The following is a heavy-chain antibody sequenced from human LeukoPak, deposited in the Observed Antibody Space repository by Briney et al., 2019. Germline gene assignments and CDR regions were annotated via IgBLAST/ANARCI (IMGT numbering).Heavy chain of an antibody. V-gene: IGHV4-4*07. CDR3: ARDPMSDDSGSYFDF. CDR2: INTSGRT. D-gene: IGHD3-10*01. CDR1: GGSMRRYY. Sequence: PSETLSLTCTVSGGSMRRYYWSWIRQPAGKGLEWIGRINTSGRTNYNPSLKSRVTMSVDTSKNQFSLKLSAVTAADTAVYYCARDPMSDDSGSYFDFWGQGTLVTVSS. J-gene: IGHJ4*02.